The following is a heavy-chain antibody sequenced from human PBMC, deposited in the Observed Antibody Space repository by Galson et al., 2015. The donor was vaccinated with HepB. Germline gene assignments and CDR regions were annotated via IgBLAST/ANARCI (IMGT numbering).Heavy chain of an antibody. Sequence: SVKVSCKASGYTFTSYYMHWVRQAPGQGLEWMGIINPSGGSTSYAQKFQGRVTMTRDTSTSTVYMELSSLRSEDTAVYHCARGDYDYIWGSYRSNWFDPWGQGALVTVSS. J-gene: IGHJ5*02. D-gene: IGHD3-16*02. CDR3: ARGDYDYIWGSYRSNWFDP. CDR2: INPSGGST. V-gene: IGHV1-46*03. CDR1: GYTFTSYY.